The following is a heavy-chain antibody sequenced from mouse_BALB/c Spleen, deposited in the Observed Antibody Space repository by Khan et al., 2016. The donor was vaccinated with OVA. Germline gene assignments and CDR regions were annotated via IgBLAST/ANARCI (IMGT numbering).Heavy chain of an antibody. V-gene: IGHV1-4*01. Sequence: VQLQESRAELARPGASVKMSCKASGYNFTSYKIHWVRQRPGQAPEWIGHLNPSNDYTKYKQNFKDKATLTADRSSTTAYMQLSSLTSEDSAVYNCVREGAYHRSDGWFAYWGQGTLVTVSA. CDR1: GYNFTSYK. CDR3: VREGAYHRSDGWFAY. J-gene: IGHJ3*01. CDR2: LNPSNDYT. D-gene: IGHD2-14*01.